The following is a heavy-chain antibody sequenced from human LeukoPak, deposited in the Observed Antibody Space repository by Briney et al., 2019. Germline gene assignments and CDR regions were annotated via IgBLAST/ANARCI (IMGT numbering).Heavy chain of an antibody. CDR3: AREPIVVVVAIDY. D-gene: IGHD2-15*01. CDR2: INHSGST. Sequence: SETLSLTCAVYGGSFSGYYWSWIRQPPGKGLEWIGEINHSGSTNYNPSLKSRVTISVDTSKNQFSLKLSSVTAADTAVYYCAREPIVVVVAIDYWGQGTLVTVSS. J-gene: IGHJ4*02. V-gene: IGHV4-34*01. CDR1: GGSFSGYY.